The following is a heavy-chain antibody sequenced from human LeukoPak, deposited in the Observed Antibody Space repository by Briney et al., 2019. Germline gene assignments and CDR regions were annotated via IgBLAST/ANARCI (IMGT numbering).Heavy chain of an antibody. J-gene: IGHJ6*02. CDR2: ISYDGSNK. Sequence: SLRLSCAASGFTFSSYGMHWVRQAPGKGLEWVAVISYDGSNKYYADSVKGRFTISRDNSKNTLYLQMNSLRAEDTAVYYCAKEGYCSGGSCYTYYYGMDVWGQGTTVTVSS. CDR3: AKEGYCSGGSCYTYYYGMDV. D-gene: IGHD2-15*01. V-gene: IGHV3-30*18. CDR1: GFTFSSYG.